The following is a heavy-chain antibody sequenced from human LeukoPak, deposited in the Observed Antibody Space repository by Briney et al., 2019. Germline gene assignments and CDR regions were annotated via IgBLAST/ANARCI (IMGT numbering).Heavy chain of an antibody. CDR3: ARGAYYYGSGSSVSSGMDV. CDR2: INHSGST. V-gene: IGHV4-34*01. D-gene: IGHD3-10*01. Sequence: SETLSLTCAVYGGSFSGYYWSWIRQPPGKGLEWIGEINHSGSTNYNPSHKSRVTISVDTSKNQFSLKLSSVTAADTAVYYCARGAYYYGSGSSVSSGMDVWGKGTTVTVSS. J-gene: IGHJ6*04. CDR1: GGSFSGYY.